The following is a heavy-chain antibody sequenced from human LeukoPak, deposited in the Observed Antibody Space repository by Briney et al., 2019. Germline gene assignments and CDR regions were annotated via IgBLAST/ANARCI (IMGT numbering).Heavy chain of an antibody. D-gene: IGHD3-9*01. Sequence: GGSLRLSCAASGFTFTSYAMSWDRQAPGKGLEWVSAISASGYSTYYADSVKGRFTISRDNSKNTLYLQVSSLRAEDTAVYYCAKVLSGDILTGYSRQDAFDIWGQGTKVTASS. CDR3: AKVLSGDILTGYSRQDAFDI. V-gene: IGHV3-23*01. CDR1: GFTFTSYA. CDR2: ISASGYST. J-gene: IGHJ3*02.